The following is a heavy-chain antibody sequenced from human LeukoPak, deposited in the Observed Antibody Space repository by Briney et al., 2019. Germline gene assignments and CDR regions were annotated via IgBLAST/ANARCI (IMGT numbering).Heavy chain of an antibody. V-gene: IGHV4-39*07. J-gene: IGHJ6*03. CDR3: ARETTDSNCSGGSCYSVVYYYYYMDV. CDR1: GGSISSSSYY. Sequence: PSETLSLTCTVSGGSISSSSYYWGWTRQPPGKGLEWIGEINHSGSTNYNPSLKSRVTISVDTSKNQFSLKLSSVTAADTAVYYCARETTDSNCSGGSCYSVVYYYYYMDVWGKGTTVTVSS. D-gene: IGHD2-15*01. CDR2: INHSGST.